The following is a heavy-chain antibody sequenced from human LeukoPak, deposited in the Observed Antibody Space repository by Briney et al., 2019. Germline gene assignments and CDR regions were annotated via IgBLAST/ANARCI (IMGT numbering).Heavy chain of an antibody. J-gene: IGHJ4*02. Sequence: GGSLRLSCVASTFTFTSYAMNWVRQAPGKGLEWVSYISSSGSGIYYADSVKGRFTISRDNAKSSLYLQMNSLRAEDTAVYYCARNGDSGGNVGFDYWGQGTLVTVSS. CDR2: ISSSGSGI. CDR1: TFTFTSYA. CDR3: ARNGDSGGNVGFDY. V-gene: IGHV3-48*03. D-gene: IGHD4-23*01.